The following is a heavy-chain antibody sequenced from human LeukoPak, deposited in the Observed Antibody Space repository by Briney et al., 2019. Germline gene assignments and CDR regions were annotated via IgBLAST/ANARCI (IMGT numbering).Heavy chain of an antibody. CDR1: GGSISSYY. D-gene: IGHD3-10*01. CDR2: IYYSGST. Sequence: PSETLSLTCTVSGGSISSYYWSWIRQPPGKGLEWIGYIYYSGSTNYNPSLKSRVTISVDTSKNQFSLKLTSVTAADTAVYYCARGPGSPYFYYYYMDVWGKGTTVTVSS. V-gene: IGHV4-59*01. CDR3: ARGPGSPYFYYYYMDV. J-gene: IGHJ6*03.